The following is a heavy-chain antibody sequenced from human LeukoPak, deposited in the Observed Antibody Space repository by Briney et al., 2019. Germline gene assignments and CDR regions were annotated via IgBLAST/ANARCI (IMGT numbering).Heavy chain of an antibody. V-gene: IGHV4-34*01. J-gene: IGHJ5*02. CDR1: GGPFSGYY. Sequence: PSETLSLTCAVYGGPFSGYYWSWIRQPPGKGLEWIGEINHSGSTNYNPSLKSRVTISVDTSKNQFSLKLSSVTAADTAVYYCARGSGDYVSNWFDPWGQGTLVTVSS. CDR3: ARGSGDYVSNWFDP. D-gene: IGHD4-17*01. CDR2: INHSGST.